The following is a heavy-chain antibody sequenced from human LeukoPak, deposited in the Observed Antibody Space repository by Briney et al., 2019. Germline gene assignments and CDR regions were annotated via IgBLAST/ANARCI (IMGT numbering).Heavy chain of an antibody. V-gene: IGHV4-59*01. Sequence: SETLSLTCTVSGGSISSYYWSWIRQPPGKGLEWIGYIYYSGSTNYNPSLKSRVTISVDTSKNQFSLKLSSVTAADTAVYYCASMMGGSSNFDYWGPGTLVTVSS. CDR3: ASMMGGSSNFDY. CDR2: IYYSGST. D-gene: IGHD6-6*01. J-gene: IGHJ4*02. CDR1: GGSISSYY.